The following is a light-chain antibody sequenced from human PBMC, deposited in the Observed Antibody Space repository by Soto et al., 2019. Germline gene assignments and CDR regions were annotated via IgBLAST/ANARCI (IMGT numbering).Light chain of an antibody. CDR2: GAS. V-gene: IGKV3-15*01. Sequence: EIVITQSPAILSVSPGERATLSCRASQSVSSNLAWYQQKPGQTPRLLIYGASTRVTGIPARFSGSGSGTEFTLTIXSLQSEDFAIYYCQQYNNWPMLSFGGGTKV. J-gene: IGKJ4*01. CDR3: QQYNNWPMLS. CDR1: QSVSSN.